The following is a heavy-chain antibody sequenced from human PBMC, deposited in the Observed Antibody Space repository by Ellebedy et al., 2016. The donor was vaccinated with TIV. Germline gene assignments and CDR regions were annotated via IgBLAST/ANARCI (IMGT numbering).Heavy chain of an antibody. CDR1: GFTFSSYS. CDR3: ARDQGYSYGYFQPTGFDY. V-gene: IGHV3-21*04. D-gene: IGHD5-18*01. CDR2: ISSSSSYI. J-gene: IGHJ4*02. Sequence: GESLKISXAASGFTFSSYSMNWVRQAPGKGLEWVSSISSSSSYIYYADSVKGRFTISRDNAKNSLYLQMNSLRAEDTAVYYCARDQGYSYGYFQPTGFDYWGQGTLVTVSS.